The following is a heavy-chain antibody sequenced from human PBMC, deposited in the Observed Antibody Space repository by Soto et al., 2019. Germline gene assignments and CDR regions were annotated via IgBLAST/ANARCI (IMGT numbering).Heavy chain of an antibody. Sequence: ASVKVSRKVSGYTLTELSMHWVRQAPGKGLEWMGGFDSEDGETIYAQKFQGRVTMTEDTSTDTAYMELSSLRSEDTAVYYCARKYYDFWSGYPVDYYYYMDVWGKGTTVTVSS. V-gene: IGHV1-24*01. CDR1: GYTLTELS. D-gene: IGHD3-3*01. CDR2: FDSEDGET. J-gene: IGHJ6*03. CDR3: ARKYYDFWSGYPVDYYYYMDV.